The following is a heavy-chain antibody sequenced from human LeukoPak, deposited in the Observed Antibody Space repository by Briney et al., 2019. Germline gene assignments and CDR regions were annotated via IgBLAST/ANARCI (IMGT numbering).Heavy chain of an antibody. V-gene: IGHV1-18*01. D-gene: IGHD1-1*01. CDR3: ARIESGTALIGYYYYYMDF. Sequence: AASVKVSCKASGYTFTSYGISWVRQAPGQGLEWMGWISAYNGNTNYAQKLQGRVTMTTDTSTSTAYMELRSLRSDDTAVYYCARIESGTALIGYYYYYMDFWGKGTTVTVSS. J-gene: IGHJ6*03. CDR2: ISAYNGNT. CDR1: GYTFTSYG.